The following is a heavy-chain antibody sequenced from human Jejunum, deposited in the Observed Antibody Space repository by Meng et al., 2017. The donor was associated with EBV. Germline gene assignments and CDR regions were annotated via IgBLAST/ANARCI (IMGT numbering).Heavy chain of an antibody. CDR1: GYTLINYA. V-gene: IGHV1-3*01. Sequence: QVHLVQSGAEVKKPGASVKVSCKASGYTLINYALYWVRQAPGQGLEWMGYISAGSGDTKNSQKFQGRVTFTRDTSASTVYMELSSLRSEDTAMYYCARGSSWNRGDYWGQGTLVTASS. J-gene: IGHJ4*02. D-gene: IGHD6-13*01. CDR2: ISAGSGDT. CDR3: ARGSSWNRGDY.